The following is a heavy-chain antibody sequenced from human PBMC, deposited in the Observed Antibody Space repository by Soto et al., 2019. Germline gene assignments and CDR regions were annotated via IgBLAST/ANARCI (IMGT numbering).Heavy chain of an antibody. J-gene: IGHJ4*02. D-gene: IGHD6-19*01. CDR1: GGTFSSYT. Sequence: QVQLVQSGAEVKKPGSSVKVSCKASGGTFSSYTISWVRQAPGQGLEWMGRIIPILGIANYAQKFQGRVTITADKSTSTAYMELSSLRSEDTAVYYCARDIDSGRGWYSSGWGQGTLVTVSS. CDR3: ARDIDSGRGWYSSG. CDR2: IIPILGIA. V-gene: IGHV1-69*08.